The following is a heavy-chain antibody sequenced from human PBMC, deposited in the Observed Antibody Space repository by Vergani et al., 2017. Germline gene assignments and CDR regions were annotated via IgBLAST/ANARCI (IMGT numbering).Heavy chain of an antibody. V-gene: IGHV3-23*04. CDR3: AKQDGYKERAFDY. CDR1: GFTFSSYG. Sequence: VQLVESGGGVVQPGRSLRLSCAASGFTFSSYGMHWVRQAPGKGLEWVSAISGSGGSTYYADSVKGRFTISRDNSKNTLYLQMNSLRAEDTAVYYCAKQDGYKERAFDYWGQGTLVTVSS. CDR2: ISGSGGST. J-gene: IGHJ4*02. D-gene: IGHD5-24*01.